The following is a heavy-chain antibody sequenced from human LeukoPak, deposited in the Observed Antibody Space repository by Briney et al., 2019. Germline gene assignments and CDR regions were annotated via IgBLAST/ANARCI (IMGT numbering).Heavy chain of an antibody. CDR1: GNYW. J-gene: IGHJ4*02. Sequence: PGGSLRLSCAASGNYWMHWVRQAPGKGLEWVAVISYDGSNKYYADSVKGRFTISRDNSKNTLYLQMNSLRAEDTAVYYCAREAYSSGWSPSTGFDYWGQGTLVTVSS. D-gene: IGHD6-19*01. V-gene: IGHV3-30-3*01. CDR2: ISYDGSNK. CDR3: AREAYSSGWSPSTGFDY.